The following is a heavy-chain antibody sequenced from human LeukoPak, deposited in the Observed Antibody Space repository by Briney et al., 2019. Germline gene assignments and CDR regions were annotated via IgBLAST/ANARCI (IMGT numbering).Heavy chain of an antibody. CDR3: ARPTVVRGVISLVDY. CDR1: GYSFTSYW. V-gene: IGHV5-51*01. Sequence: HGESLKISCKGSGYSFTSYWIGWVRQMPGKGLEWMGIIYPGDSDTRYSPSFQGQVTISADKSISTAYLQWSSLKASDTAMYYCARPTVVRGVISLVDYWGQGTLVTVSS. CDR2: IYPGDSDT. D-gene: IGHD3-10*01. J-gene: IGHJ4*02.